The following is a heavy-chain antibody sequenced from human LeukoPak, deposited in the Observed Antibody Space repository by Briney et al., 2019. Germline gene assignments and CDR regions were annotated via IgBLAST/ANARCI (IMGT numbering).Heavy chain of an antibody. Sequence: PSETLSLTCAVSGGSISSGGYSWSWIRQPPGKGLEWIGYIYHSGSTYYNPSLKSRVTISVDRSKNRFSLNLNSVTAADTAVYYCATVNWNAYNFYFDYWGQGTLVTVSS. CDR1: GGSISSGGYS. CDR2: IYHSGST. D-gene: IGHD5-24*01. V-gene: IGHV4-30-2*01. CDR3: ATVNWNAYNFYFDY. J-gene: IGHJ4*02.